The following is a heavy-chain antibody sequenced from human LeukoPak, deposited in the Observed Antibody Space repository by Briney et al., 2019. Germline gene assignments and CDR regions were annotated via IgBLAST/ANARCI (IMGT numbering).Heavy chain of an antibody. V-gene: IGHV4-31*03. Sequence: SETLSLTCTVSGGSMSSGGYFWRWIRQHTGKGLEWIGYIYYSGSTYYNPSLKSRLTTLVDTSKKQFSLRLRAVTAADTAVYFCARVNHYALDSWGQGTLVTVSS. J-gene: IGHJ4*02. D-gene: IGHD4-17*01. CDR1: GGSMSSGGYF. CDR2: IYYSGST. CDR3: ARVNHYALDS.